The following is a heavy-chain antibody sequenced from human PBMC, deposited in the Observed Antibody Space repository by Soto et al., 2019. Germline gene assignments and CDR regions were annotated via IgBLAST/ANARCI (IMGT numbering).Heavy chain of an antibody. V-gene: IGHV3-21*01. CDR3: ARASSSGSYFDY. Sequence: GGSLRLSCAASGFTFRSFSMNWVRQAPGEGLEWVSSISSSSNYMYYADSLKGRFTISRDNAKDSLFLQMHSLRAEDTAVYYCARASSSGSYFDYWGQGTLVTVSS. D-gene: IGHD6-6*01. CDR2: ISSSSNYM. CDR1: GFTFRSFS. J-gene: IGHJ4*02.